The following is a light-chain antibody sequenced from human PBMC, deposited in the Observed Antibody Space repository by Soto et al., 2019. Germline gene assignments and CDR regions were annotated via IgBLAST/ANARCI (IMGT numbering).Light chain of an antibody. J-gene: IGLJ1*01. Sequence: QSVPPQPSSASGTPGQRVTISCSGSSSTIGSNYVYWYQQLPGTAPKLRIYRNDQRPSGVPDRFSGSKSGTSASLAISGLRSHDEAAYYCAAWHASLSGQVFGAGTKVTVL. CDR2: RND. V-gene: IGLV1-47*01. CDR1: SSTIGSNY. CDR3: AAWHASLSGQV.